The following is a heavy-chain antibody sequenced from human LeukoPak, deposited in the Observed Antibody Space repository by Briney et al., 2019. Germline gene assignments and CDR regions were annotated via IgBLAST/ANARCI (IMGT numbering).Heavy chain of an antibody. J-gene: IGHJ4*02. CDR2: ISGSGGST. CDR1: GFTFSSYA. Sequence: PGGSLRLSCAASGFTFSSYAMSWVRQAPGKGLEWVSAISGSGGSTYYADSVKGRFTISRDNSKNTLYLQVNSLRAEDTAVYYCAKDSEYYYDSRGYYSPDYWGQGTLVTVSS. V-gene: IGHV3-23*01. CDR3: AKDSEYYYDSRGYYSPDY. D-gene: IGHD3-22*01.